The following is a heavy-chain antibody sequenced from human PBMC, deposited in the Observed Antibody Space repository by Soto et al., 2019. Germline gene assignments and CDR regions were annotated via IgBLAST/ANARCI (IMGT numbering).Heavy chain of an antibody. V-gene: IGHV1-69*01. D-gene: IGHD6-6*01. Sequence: QVQLVQSGAEVKKPGSSVKVSCKASGGTFSSYAISWVRQAPGPGLEWMGGIIPIFGTANYAQKFQGRVTITADESTSTAYMELSSRRSEDTAVYYCAREPAARPRRPYYFDSWGQGTLVTVSS. CDR1: GGTFSSYA. CDR3: AREPAARPRRPYYFDS. J-gene: IGHJ4*02. CDR2: IIPIFGTA.